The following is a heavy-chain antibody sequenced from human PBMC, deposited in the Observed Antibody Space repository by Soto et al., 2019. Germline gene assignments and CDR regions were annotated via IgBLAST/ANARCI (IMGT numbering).Heavy chain of an antibody. J-gene: IGHJ6*02. CDR1: GFTFTSSA. V-gene: IGHV1-58*01. CDR3: APDRIMYQATTDDYYEYGMDV. Sequence: SVKVSCKASGFTFTSSAVQWVRQARGQRLEWIGWIVVGSGNTNYAQKFQERVTITRDMSTSTAYMELSSLRSEDTAVYYCAPDRIMYQATTDDYYEYGMDVWGQGTTVTVYS. D-gene: IGHD1-26*01. CDR2: IVVGSGNT.